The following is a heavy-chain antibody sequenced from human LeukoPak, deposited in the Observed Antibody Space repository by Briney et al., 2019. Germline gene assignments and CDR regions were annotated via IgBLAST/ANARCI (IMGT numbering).Heavy chain of an antibody. D-gene: IGHD6-13*01. J-gene: IGHJ5*02. Sequence: GGSLRLSCAASGITISSYWMHWVRQAPGKGLAWVSRIDADGGSISYADSVKGRFTISRDNAKNTLYLQMNNLRAEDTAVYYCARDGSSWSNWLDPWGQGTLVTVSS. CDR3: ARDGSSWSNWLDP. CDR1: GITISSYW. CDR2: IDADGGSI. V-gene: IGHV3-74*01.